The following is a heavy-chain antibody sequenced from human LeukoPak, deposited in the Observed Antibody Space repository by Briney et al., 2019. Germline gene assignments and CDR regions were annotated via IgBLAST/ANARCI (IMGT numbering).Heavy chain of an antibody. J-gene: IGHJ4*02. V-gene: IGHV1-46*01. CDR1: GYIFTIYY. D-gene: IGHD6-13*01. CDR3: VSSIAAAPFDS. CDR2: INPSGDNT. Sequence: ASATVSCKASGYIFTIYYMHWVRQAHGQGLEWMGIINPSGDNTNYAQKFKGRVTMTRDTSTSTVYLELSSLRSEDTAVYYCVSSIAAAPFDSWGQGTLVTVSS.